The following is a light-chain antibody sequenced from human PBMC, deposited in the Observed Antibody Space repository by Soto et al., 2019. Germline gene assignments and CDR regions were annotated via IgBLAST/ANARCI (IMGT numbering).Light chain of an antibody. V-gene: IGLV2-8*01. CDR1: SSDVGGYDY. CDR2: EVT. Sequence: QSALTQPPSASGSPGQSVTISCTGTSSDVGGYDYVSWYQQHAGNAPKLMIYEVTKRPAGVPERSSGTKSGNTASLTGSGLQAEEEADYYCSSYAGSNNFVFGTGTKVTVL. J-gene: IGLJ1*01. CDR3: SSYAGSNNFV.